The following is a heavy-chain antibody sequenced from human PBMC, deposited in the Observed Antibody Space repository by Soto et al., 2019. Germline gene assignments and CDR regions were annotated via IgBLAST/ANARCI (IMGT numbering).Heavy chain of an antibody. D-gene: IGHD5-12*01. J-gene: IGHJ4*02. Sequence: SETLSLTCTVSGCSISSYYWSWIRQPPGKGLEWIGYIYYSGRPTYNPSLKSRVTISVDTSKNQFSLKLRFVTAADTAVYYCARSYSGYDPYDSWGQGTLVTVSS. V-gene: IGHV4-59*01. CDR1: GCSISSYY. CDR3: ARSYSGYDPYDS. CDR2: IYYSGRP.